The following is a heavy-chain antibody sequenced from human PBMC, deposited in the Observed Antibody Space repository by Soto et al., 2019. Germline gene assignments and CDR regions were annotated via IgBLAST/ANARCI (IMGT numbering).Heavy chain of an antibody. CDR3: ASWLKGPDIGNYYYGMDV. CDR1: GGAFSDYA. Sequence: QVQLVQSGAEVKKPGPSVKVSCKASGGAFSDYAFSWVRQAPGQGLEWLGGIMPIFRAPDYEQKFQGRVTITADEFTRTAYMEMNSLRSEDTAVYYCASWLKGPDIGNYYYGMDVWGQGTTVTVS. CDR2: IMPIFRAP. D-gene: IGHD2-15*01. J-gene: IGHJ6*02. V-gene: IGHV1-69*12.